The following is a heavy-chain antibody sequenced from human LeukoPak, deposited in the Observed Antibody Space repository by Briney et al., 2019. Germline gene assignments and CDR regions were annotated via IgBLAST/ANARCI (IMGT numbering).Heavy chain of an antibody. D-gene: IGHD6-19*01. Sequence: GGSLRLSCAASGFTFSSYEMNWVRQAPGKGLEWVSYISSSGSTIYYADSVKGRFTISRDNAKNSPYLQMNSLRAEDTAVYYCAREGIAVAGTDYYYYMDVWGKGTTVTVSS. J-gene: IGHJ6*03. CDR1: GFTFSSYE. V-gene: IGHV3-48*03. CDR3: AREGIAVAGTDYYYYMDV. CDR2: ISSSGSTI.